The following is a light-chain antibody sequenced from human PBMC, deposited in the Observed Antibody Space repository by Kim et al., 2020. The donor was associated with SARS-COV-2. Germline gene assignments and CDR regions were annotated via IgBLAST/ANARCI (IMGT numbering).Light chain of an antibody. CDR3: QQYNNWPPLT. CDR2: GAS. Sequence: SPGERATLSWRASQSIDSNLAWYQQKPGQAPRLLIYGASIRVTGIPARFSGSGSGTEFTLTISSLQSEDFAVYYCQQYNNWPPLTFGGGTKVDIK. V-gene: IGKV3-15*01. J-gene: IGKJ4*01. CDR1: QSIDSN.